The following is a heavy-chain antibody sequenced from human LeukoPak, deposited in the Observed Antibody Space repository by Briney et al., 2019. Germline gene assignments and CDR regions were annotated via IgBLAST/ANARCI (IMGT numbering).Heavy chain of an antibody. Sequence: GGSLRLSCAASGFTFSTYAMSWVRQAPGKGLEWVSVISGSGGSTYYADSVKGRFTISRDNSKNTLYLQMNSLRDEDTAVYYCARDENWGFDYWGQGTLVTVSS. CDR1: GFTFSTYA. CDR2: ISGSGGST. V-gene: IGHV3-23*01. D-gene: IGHD7-27*01. J-gene: IGHJ4*02. CDR3: ARDENWGFDY.